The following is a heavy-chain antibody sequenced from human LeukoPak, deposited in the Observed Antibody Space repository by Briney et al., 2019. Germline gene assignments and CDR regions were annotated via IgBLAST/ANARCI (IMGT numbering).Heavy chain of an antibody. CDR3: ARDEGSGWYAY. V-gene: IGHV4-4*07. Sequence: PSETLSLTCTVSGGSISSYYWSWIRQPAGRGLEWIGRIHTSGSTNYNPSLKSRVTMSGDTSKSLFSLRLTSVTAADTAIYYCARDEGSGWYAYWGQETLVTVSS. D-gene: IGHD6-19*01. CDR2: IHTSGST. J-gene: IGHJ4*02. CDR1: GGSISSYY.